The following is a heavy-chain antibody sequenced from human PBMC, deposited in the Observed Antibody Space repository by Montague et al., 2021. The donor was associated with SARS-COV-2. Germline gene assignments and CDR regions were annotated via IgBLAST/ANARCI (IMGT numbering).Heavy chain of an antibody. D-gene: IGHD4-17*01. V-gene: IGHV4-59*12. CDR3: ARGRAVTTFYYYYYGMDV. CDR2: IYYSGST. J-gene: IGHJ6*02. Sequence: SETLSLTCTVSGGSISSYYWSWIRQPPGKGLEWIGYIYYSGSTNYNPSLKSRVTISVDTSKNQFSLKLSSVTAADMAVYYCARGRAVTTFYYYYYGMDVWGQGTTVTVSS. CDR1: GGSISSYY.